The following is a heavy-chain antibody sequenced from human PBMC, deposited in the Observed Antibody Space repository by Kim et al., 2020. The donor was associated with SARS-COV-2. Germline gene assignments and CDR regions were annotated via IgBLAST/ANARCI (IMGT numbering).Heavy chain of an antibody. D-gene: IGHD2-15*01. Sequence: GGSLRLSCAASGFTFSSNWRSWARQAPGKGLEWMANIKHDGSENYYVDSVKGRFTISRDNSKNSLYLQMNSLRAEDTAVYYCATGGGGDYWGQGALVTVS. CDR2: IKHDGSEN. CDR3: ATGGGGDY. J-gene: IGHJ4*02. CDR1: GFTFSSNW. V-gene: IGHV3-7*03.